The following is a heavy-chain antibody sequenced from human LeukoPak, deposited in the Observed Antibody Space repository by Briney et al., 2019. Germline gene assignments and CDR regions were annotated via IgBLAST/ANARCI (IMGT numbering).Heavy chain of an antibody. CDR1: GGPISSSNW. CDR2: IYHSGST. Sequence: PSETLSLTCAVSGGPISSSNWWSWVRQPPGKGLEWIGEIYHSGSTNYNPSLKSRVTISVDKSKNQFSLKLSSVTAADTAVYYCARVQQWLALGWFDPWGQGTLVTVSS. J-gene: IGHJ5*02. V-gene: IGHV4-4*02. CDR3: ARVQQWLALGWFDP. D-gene: IGHD6-19*01.